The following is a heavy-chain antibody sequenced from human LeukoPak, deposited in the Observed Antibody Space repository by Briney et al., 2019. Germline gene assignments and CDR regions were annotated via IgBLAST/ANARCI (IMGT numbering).Heavy chain of an antibody. D-gene: IGHD5-24*01. J-gene: IGHJ4*02. Sequence: ASVKVSCKASGYTFTSYAMHWVRQAPGQRLEWMGWINAGNGNTKYSQKFQGRVTITRDTSASTAYMELSSLRSEDTAVYYCAREGGYNPLLLEEGYFDYWGQGTLVTVSS. CDR3: AREGGYNPLLLEEGYFDY. CDR2: INAGNGNT. V-gene: IGHV1-3*01. CDR1: GYTFTSYA.